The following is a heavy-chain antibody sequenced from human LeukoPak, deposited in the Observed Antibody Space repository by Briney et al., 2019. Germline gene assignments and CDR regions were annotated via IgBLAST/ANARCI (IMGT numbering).Heavy chain of an antibody. CDR3: SRLSCSDAVCPTLPYNHFEP. CDR2: VYYSVGR. J-gene: IGHJ5*02. Sequence: PSDTQSLPYTVSVDSISICCFFCGWSRQARGRGPEWIESVYYSVGRYGSSSLKSRVTISVGTSKTRLSLKLSSVTAADSAVYYCSRLSCSDAVCPTLPYNHFEPWGQGTLVTVSS. V-gene: IGHV4-39*02. D-gene: IGHD2-15*01. CDR1: VDSISICCFF.